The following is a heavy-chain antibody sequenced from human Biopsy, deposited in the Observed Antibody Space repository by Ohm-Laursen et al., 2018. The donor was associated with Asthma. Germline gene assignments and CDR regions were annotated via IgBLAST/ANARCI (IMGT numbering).Heavy chain of an antibody. CDR2: INHRGST. CDR1: GGSFSNYY. V-gene: IGHV4-34*01. D-gene: IGHD6-19*01. Sequence: SETLSLTCAVYGGSFSNYYWTWIRQPPGKGLEWIGEINHRGSTNYNPSLKGGVTISVDTSKNQFSLKLSSVTAADTAVYYCARASVAASSNWFDPWGQGTLVTVSS. CDR3: ARASVAASSNWFDP. J-gene: IGHJ5*02.